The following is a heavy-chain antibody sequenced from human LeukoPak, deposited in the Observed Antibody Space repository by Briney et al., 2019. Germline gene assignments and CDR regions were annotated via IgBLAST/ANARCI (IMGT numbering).Heavy chain of an antibody. D-gene: IGHD3-9*01. Sequence: GGSLRLSCAASGFTFSNFGMHWARQAPGKGLEWVAVASYDGSNKYYADSVKGRFSISRDNSKNTVYLQMNSLRAEDTAVYYCAKGSPRFYDILDYWGQGTLITVSS. V-gene: IGHV3-30*18. CDR1: GFTFSNFG. CDR3: AKGSPRFYDILDY. J-gene: IGHJ4*02. CDR2: ASYDGSNK.